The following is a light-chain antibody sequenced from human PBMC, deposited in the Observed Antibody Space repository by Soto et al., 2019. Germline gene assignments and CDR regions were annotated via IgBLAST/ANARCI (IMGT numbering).Light chain of an antibody. V-gene: IGKV3-11*01. CDR3: QYRGSWPPGAT. CDR1: QSINNY. J-gene: IGKJ4*01. Sequence: EIVLTQSPVTLSLSPGERATLSCRASQSINNYLAWYQQKPGQPPRLLIYDASNRATAIPVRFSGSVSGTYFTLTSSSLEPEDFAVYYRQYRGSWPPGATFGGGTQVEIK. CDR2: DAS.